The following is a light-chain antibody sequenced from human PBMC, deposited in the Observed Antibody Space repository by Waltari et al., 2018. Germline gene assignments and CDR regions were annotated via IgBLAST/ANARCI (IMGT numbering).Light chain of an antibody. V-gene: IGLV1-44*01. Sequence: QSVLTQPPSVSGTPGQRVTISCSGSSSNIACNSVNWYQQVPGKAPKLLIYNYRQRPSGVSDRFSGTKSDSSASLAISGLRSEDEAHYYCATWDDNLNGVVFGGGTKLTVL. CDR2: NYR. J-gene: IGLJ2*01. CDR3: ATWDDNLNGVV. CDR1: SSNIACNS.